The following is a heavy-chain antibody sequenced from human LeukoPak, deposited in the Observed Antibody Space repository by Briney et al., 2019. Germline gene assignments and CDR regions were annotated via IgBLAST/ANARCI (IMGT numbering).Heavy chain of an antibody. Sequence: SETLSLTCAVYGGSFSGYYWSWIRQPPGKGLEWIGEINHSGSTNYNPSLKSRVTMSVDTSKNQFSLKLSSVTAADTAVYYCARGSPPRRNYDSRGYYSYYFDYWGQGTLVTVSS. CDR1: GGSFSGYY. CDR2: INHSGST. D-gene: IGHD3-22*01. J-gene: IGHJ4*02. CDR3: ARGSPPRRNYDSRGYYSYYFDY. V-gene: IGHV4-34*01.